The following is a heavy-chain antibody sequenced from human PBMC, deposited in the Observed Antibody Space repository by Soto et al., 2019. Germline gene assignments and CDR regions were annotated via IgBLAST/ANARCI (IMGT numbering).Heavy chain of an antibody. J-gene: IGHJ6*02. CDR2: ISYDGSNK. Sequence: PXVSLRLSCAASGFTFSSYAMHGVRQAPGKGLEWVAVISYDGSNKYYADSVKGRFTISRDNSKNTLYLQMNSLRAEDTAVYYCAREPIVVVPSSLYYYYYYGMDVWGQGTTVTVSS. CDR1: GFTFSSYA. D-gene: IGHD2-2*01. CDR3: AREPIVVVPSSLYYYYYYGMDV. V-gene: IGHV3-30-3*01.